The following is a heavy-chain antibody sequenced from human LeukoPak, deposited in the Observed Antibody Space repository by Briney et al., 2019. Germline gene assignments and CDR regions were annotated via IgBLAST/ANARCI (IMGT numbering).Heavy chain of an antibody. CDR3: ARANHHTNTPQGLFDP. Sequence: ASVKVSCKASGYTFTSYGISWVRQAPGQGLEWMGWISAYNGNTNYAQKLQGRVTMTTDTSTSTAYMELRSLRSDDTAVYYCARANHHTNTPQGLFDPWGQGTLVTVSS. V-gene: IGHV1-18*01. CDR2: ISAYNGNT. J-gene: IGHJ5*02. D-gene: IGHD1-14*01. CDR1: GYTFTSYG.